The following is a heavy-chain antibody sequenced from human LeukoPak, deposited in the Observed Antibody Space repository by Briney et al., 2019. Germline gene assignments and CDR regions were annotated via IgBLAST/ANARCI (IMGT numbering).Heavy chain of an antibody. V-gene: IGHV3-7*01. D-gene: IGHD6-19*01. J-gene: IGHJ4*02. CDR3: ARDQAVGGFDY. Sequence: GGSLRLSCAASGFTFRSRWVSWVRQAPGKGLEWVANIKPDGSEKNYVDSVKGRFTISRDNAKNSLYLQMNSLRAEDTAVYYCARDQAVGGFDYWGQGTLVTVSS. CDR1: GFTFRSRW. CDR2: IKPDGSEK.